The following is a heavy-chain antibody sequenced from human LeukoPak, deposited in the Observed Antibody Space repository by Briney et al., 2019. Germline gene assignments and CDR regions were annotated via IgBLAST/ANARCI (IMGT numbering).Heavy chain of an antibody. CDR1: GGSITSFY. CDR3: ARRGRAQGPLSL. CDR2: IYYSGST. J-gene: IGHJ4*01. V-gene: IGHV4-59*01. Sequence: SETLSLTCTVSGGSITSFYWSWIRQPPGKGLEWIGYIYYSGSTNYNPSLKSRVTISVDTSKNQFSLNLSSVTAADTAVYYCARRGRAQGPLSLWGQGTLVTVSS. D-gene: IGHD2-15*01.